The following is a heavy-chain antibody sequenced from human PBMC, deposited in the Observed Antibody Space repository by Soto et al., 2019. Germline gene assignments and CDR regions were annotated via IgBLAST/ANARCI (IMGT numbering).Heavy chain of an antibody. CDR1: GFTFSSYS. D-gene: IGHD3-22*01. CDR2: ISSSSSYI. V-gene: IGHV3-21*01. Sequence: EVQLVESGGGLVKPGGSLRLSCAASGFTFSSYSMNWVRQAPGKGLEWVSSISSSSSYIYYADSVKGRFTISRDNAKNSLYLQMNSLRAEDTAVYYCAVPVVSTDNSGYWGQGTLVTVSS. CDR3: AVPVVSTDNSGY. J-gene: IGHJ4*02.